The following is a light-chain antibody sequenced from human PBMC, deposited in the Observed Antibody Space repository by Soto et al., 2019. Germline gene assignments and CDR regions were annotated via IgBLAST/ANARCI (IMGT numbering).Light chain of an antibody. V-gene: IGLV1-44*01. J-gene: IGLJ2*01. Sequence: QSVLTQPPSASGTPGQRVTISCSGSDSNIGSYTVNWYQQLPGTAPKLLIYSNNQRPSGVPDRFSGSKSGTSASLAISGLQSEDEADYYCAAWDDSLNGPVFGGGTKVTVL. CDR3: AAWDDSLNGPV. CDR2: SNN. CDR1: DSNIGSYT.